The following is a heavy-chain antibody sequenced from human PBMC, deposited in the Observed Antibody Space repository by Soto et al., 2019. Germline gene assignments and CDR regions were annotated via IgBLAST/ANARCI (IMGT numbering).Heavy chain of an antibody. D-gene: IGHD6-6*01. CDR3: ARVRSIAARPFDY. CDR1: GGSISSYY. J-gene: IGHJ4*02. V-gene: IGHV4-59*01. Sequence: QVQLQESGPGLVKPSETLSLTCTVSGGSISSYYWSWIRQPPGKGLEWIGYIYYSGSTNYNPSLTSRVTISVDTSTNQFSLKLSSVTAADTAVYYCARVRSIAARPFDYWGQGTLVTVSS. CDR2: IYYSGST.